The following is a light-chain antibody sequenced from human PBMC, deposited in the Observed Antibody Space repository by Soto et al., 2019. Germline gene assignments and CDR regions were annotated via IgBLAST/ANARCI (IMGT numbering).Light chain of an antibody. V-gene: IGLV2-14*01. Sequence: HSALTQPASVSGSPGQSITISCTGTSSDVGAYNYVSWFQQHPGKAPTLIISEVSNRPPGVSNRFSGSKSGNAASLTISGLQAEDEADYFCFSFTTDWTHVFGTGTKVTVL. CDR3: FSFTTDWTHV. CDR2: EVS. J-gene: IGLJ1*01. CDR1: SSDVGAYNY.